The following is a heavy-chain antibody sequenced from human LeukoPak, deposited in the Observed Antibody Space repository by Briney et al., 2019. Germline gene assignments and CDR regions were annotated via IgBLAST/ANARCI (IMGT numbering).Heavy chain of an antibody. J-gene: IGHJ4*02. CDR2: IIPIFCTA. CDR3: ASEYFSSTSCYGY. D-gene: IGHD2-2*01. CDR1: VGTFSSYA. Sequence: SVKVSCKASVGTFSSYAISRVGQAPGQGLEWMGGIIPIFCTANYPQKFQGRDTITADESTSTAYMELSSLRSEDTAVYYCASEYFSSTSCYGYWGQGTLVTVPS. V-gene: IGHV1-69*13.